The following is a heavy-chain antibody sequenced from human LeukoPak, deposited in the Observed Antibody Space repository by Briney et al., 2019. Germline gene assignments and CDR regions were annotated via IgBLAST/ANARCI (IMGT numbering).Heavy chain of an antibody. D-gene: IGHD1-26*01. V-gene: IGHV4-39*07. CDR2: IYYSGST. CDR3: ARDGGSIGGIDC. Sequence: HPSETLSLTCTVSGGSISSSSYYWGWIRQPPGKGLEWIGSIYYSGSTYYNPSLKSRVTISVDTSKNQFSLKLSSVTAADTAVYYCARDGGSIGGIDCWGQGTLVTVSS. J-gene: IGHJ4*02. CDR1: GGSISSSSYY.